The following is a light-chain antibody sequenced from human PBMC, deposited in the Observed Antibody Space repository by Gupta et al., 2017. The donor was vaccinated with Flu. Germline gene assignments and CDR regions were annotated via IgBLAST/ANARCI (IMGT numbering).Light chain of an antibody. CDR3: SSYTSSSTLGV. Sequence: QVALTQHASLSGSPGPSFTISCAGTSRDVGGYNYVPWYQQHPGKAPKLMIYEVSNRPSGVSNRFSGSKSGNTASLTISGLQAEDEADYYCSSYTSSSTLGVFGTGTKVTVL. J-gene: IGLJ1*01. CDR1: SRDVGGYNY. CDR2: EVS. V-gene: IGLV2-14*01.